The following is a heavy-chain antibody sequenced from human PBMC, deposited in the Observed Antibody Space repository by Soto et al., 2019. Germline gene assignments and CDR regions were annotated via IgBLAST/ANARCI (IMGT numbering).Heavy chain of an antibody. V-gene: IGHV1-69*02. CDR2: VIPMLSMS. D-gene: IGHD3-10*01. CDR1: GDTFSSYT. CDR3: ARSYGSGSRAFHH. Sequence: QVHLVQSGVEVKKPGSSVRVSCKASGDTFSSYTINWVRQAPGLGLEWMGRVIPMLSMSNYALKFQGRVTMTADKSTNTAYMELSSLRSEDTATYYCARSYGSGSRAFHHWGPGALVTFSS. J-gene: IGHJ4*02.